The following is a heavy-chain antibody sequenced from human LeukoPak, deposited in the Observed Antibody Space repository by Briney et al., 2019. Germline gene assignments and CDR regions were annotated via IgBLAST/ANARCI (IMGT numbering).Heavy chain of an antibody. CDR1: GFPSRSYP. V-gene: IGHV3-23*01. Sequence: PGGSLRLSCAASGFPSRSYPMNWVRQAPGKGLEWVSTISGSGGSTYYADSVKGRFTISRDDSKNTLYLQMNRLRAEDTAIYYCAKERTQTTSFDYWGQGTLVTVSS. J-gene: IGHJ4*02. CDR3: AKERTQTTSFDY. D-gene: IGHD2/OR15-2a*01. CDR2: ISGSGGST.